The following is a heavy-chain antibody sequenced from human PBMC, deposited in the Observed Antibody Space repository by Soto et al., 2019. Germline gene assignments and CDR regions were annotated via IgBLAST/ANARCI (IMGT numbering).Heavy chain of an antibody. V-gene: IGHV3-23*01. J-gene: IGHJ4*02. CDR2: ISGSGAST. CDR3: AKTHGVITVITSFDN. Sequence: GGSLRLSFEASGFTFNKYALAWVRQAPGKGLEWVSAISGSGASTYDAYSVKGRFTISRDNSKNTLYLQMNSLRAEDTAVYYCAKTHGVITVITSFDNWGQGTPVTVS. CDR1: GFTFNKYA. D-gene: IGHD1-20*01.